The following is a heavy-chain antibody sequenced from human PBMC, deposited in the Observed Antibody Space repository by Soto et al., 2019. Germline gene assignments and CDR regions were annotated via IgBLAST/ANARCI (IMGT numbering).Heavy chain of an antibody. J-gene: IGHJ5*02. CDR2: VYYTGTT. CDR3: ARDKVLTGMFDL. Sequence: PSETLSLTCTVSGGSIGSYHWSWVRQPPGKGLEWIASVYYTGTTNYNPSLGSRVTISIDAPENQISLKLTSVTAADTAFYYCARDKVLTGMFDLWGQGTLVTVSS. D-gene: IGHD3-16*01. CDR1: GGSIGSYH. V-gene: IGHV4-59*01.